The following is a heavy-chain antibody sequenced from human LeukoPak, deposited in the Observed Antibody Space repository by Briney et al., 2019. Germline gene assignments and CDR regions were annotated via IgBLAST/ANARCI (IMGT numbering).Heavy chain of an antibody. CDR1: GGSISSYY. D-gene: IGHD3-3*01. Sequence: SETLSLTCTVSGGSISSYYWSWIRQPPGKGLEWIGYIYYSGSTNYNPSLKSRVTISVDTSKNQLSLRLSSVTAADTAVYYCAREGSRDFWGGPVYYFDYWGQGTLVTVSS. J-gene: IGHJ4*02. CDR2: IYYSGST. CDR3: AREGSRDFWGGPVYYFDY. V-gene: IGHV4-59*01.